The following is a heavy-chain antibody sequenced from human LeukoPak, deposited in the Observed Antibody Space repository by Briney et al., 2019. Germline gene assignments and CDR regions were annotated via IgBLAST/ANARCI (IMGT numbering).Heavy chain of an antibody. CDR1: GYTFTSYG. CDR3: ARDYSSGWPNFDY. D-gene: IGHD6-19*01. Sequence: ASVKVSCKASGYTFTSYGISWVRQAPGQGLEWMGWVSTYNGNTNYAHNLQGRVTMATDTSTSTAYMELRSLRSDDTAVYYCARDYSSGWPNFDYWGQGTLVTVSS. CDR2: VSTYNGNT. V-gene: IGHV1-18*01. J-gene: IGHJ4*02.